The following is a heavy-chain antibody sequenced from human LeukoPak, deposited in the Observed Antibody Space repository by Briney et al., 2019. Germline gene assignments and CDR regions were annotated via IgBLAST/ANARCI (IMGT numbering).Heavy chain of an antibody. CDR2: INPNSGGT. Sequence: ASVKVSCKASGYTFTGYYMHWVRQAPGQGLEWMGRINPNSGGTNYAQKFQGRVTMTRDTSISTAYMELSGLRSDDTAVYYCARLTPGYYDFWSGQRPFDYWGQGSLVTVSS. V-gene: IGHV1-2*06. CDR1: GYTFTGYY. CDR3: ARLTPGYYDFWSGQRPFDY. J-gene: IGHJ4*02. D-gene: IGHD3-3*01.